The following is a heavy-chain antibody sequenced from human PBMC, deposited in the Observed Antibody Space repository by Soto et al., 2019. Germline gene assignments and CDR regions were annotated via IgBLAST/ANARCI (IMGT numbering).Heavy chain of an antibody. J-gene: IGHJ3*02. V-gene: IGHV3-30-3*01. Sequence: GGSLRLSCAASGFTFSSYAMHWVRQAPGKGLEWVAVISYDGSNKYYADSVKGQFTISRDNSKNTLYLQMNSLRAEDTAVYYCARAMKGGWTFGAFDIWGQGTMVTVSS. CDR2: ISYDGSNK. D-gene: IGHD6-19*01. CDR1: GFTFSSYA. CDR3: ARAMKGGWTFGAFDI.